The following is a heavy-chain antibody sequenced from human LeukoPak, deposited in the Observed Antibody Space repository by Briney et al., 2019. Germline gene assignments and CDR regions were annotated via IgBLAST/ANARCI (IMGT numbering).Heavy chain of an antibody. CDR1: GGSISNYY. J-gene: IGHJ2*01. CDR3: ARSTVTNWYFDL. CDR2: IYYTGST. V-gene: IGHV4-59*12. D-gene: IGHD4-17*01. Sequence: SETLSLTCTVSGGSISNYYWNWIRQPPGKGLEWIGYIYYTGSTNYNPSLKSRVTMSVDTSKNQFSLKLSSVTAADTAVYYCARSTVTNWYFDLWGRGTLVTVSS.